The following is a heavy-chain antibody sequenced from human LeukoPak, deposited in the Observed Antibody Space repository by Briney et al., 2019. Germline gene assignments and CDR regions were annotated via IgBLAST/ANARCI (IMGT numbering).Heavy chain of an antibody. J-gene: IGHJ4*02. D-gene: IGHD6-6*01. CDR3: ARDTGYSSSSDY. V-gene: IGHV1-2*02. CDR2: INPNSGGT. CDR1: GYTFTDYY. Sequence: ASVKVSCKASGYTFTDYYMHWVRQAPGQGLEWMGWINPNSGGTNYAQKFQGRVTMTRDTSISTAYMDLSGLRSDDTAVYYCARDTGYSSSSDYWGQGTLVTVSS.